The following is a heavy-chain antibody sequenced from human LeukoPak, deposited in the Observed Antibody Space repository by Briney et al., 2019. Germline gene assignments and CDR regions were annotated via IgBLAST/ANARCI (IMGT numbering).Heavy chain of an antibody. CDR1: GGSISSSSYY. V-gene: IGHV4-39*01. CDR3: ARQRVEVVIASIYFDY. D-gene: IGHD2-21*01. J-gene: IGHJ4*02. CDR2: IYYSGST. Sequence: TSETLSLTCTVSGGSISSSSYYWGWIRQPPGKGLEWIGSIYYSGSTYYNPSLKSRVTISVDTSKNQFSLKLSSVTAADTAVYYCARQRVEVVIASIYFDYWGQGTLDTVSS.